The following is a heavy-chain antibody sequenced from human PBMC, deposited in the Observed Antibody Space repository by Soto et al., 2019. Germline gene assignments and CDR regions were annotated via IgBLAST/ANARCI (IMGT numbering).Heavy chain of an antibody. CDR2: MKRKTDGGTT. CDR1: GFTFSNVW. CDR3: TPLALKYSSGWYEFSD. D-gene: IGHD6-19*01. Sequence: EVQLVESGGGLVKPGGSLRLSCAASGFTFSNVWMNWVRQAPGKGREWVGRMKRKTDGGTTDYAAPVKGRFTISRDDSKNTLYLQMNSLKTEDTAVYYCTPLALKYSSGWYEFSDWGQGTLVTVSS. J-gene: IGHJ4*02. V-gene: IGHV3-15*07.